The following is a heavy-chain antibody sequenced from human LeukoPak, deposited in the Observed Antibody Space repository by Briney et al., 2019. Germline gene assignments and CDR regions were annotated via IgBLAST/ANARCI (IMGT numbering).Heavy chain of an antibody. D-gene: IGHD3-22*01. V-gene: IGHV4-59*08. Sequence: SETLSLTCTVSGGSISSYYWSWIRQPPGKGLEWIGYIYYSGSTNYNPSLESRVTISVDTSKNQFSLKLSSVTAADTAVYYCASHYDSTPNFDYWGQGTLVTVSS. CDR2: IYYSGST. J-gene: IGHJ4*02. CDR3: ASHYDSTPNFDY. CDR1: GGSISSYY.